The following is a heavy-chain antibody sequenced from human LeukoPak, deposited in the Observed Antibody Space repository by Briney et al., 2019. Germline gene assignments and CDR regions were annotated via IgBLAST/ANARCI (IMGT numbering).Heavy chain of an antibody. CDR3: ARLSYGSGWYGGDY. CDR2: NPNSGGT. J-gene: IGHJ4*02. Sequence: NPNSGGTNYAQKFQGRVTMTRDTSISTAYMELSRLRSDDTAVYYCARLSYGSGWYGGDYWGQGTLVTVSS. V-gene: IGHV1-2*02. D-gene: IGHD6-19*01.